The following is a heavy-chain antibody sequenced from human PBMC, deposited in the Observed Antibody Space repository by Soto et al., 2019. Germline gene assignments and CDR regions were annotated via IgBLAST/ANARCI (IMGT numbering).Heavy chain of an antibody. CDR3: AREYARGHYFDY. CDR2: IYYSGST. CDR1: GGSISSGGYY. V-gene: IGHV4-31*02. Sequence: SSETLSLTXTVSGGSISSGGYYWSWIRQHPGKGLEWIGYIYYSGSTYYNPSLKSRVTISVDTSKNQFSLKLSSVTAADTAVYYCAREYARGHYFDYWGQGTLVTVSS. J-gene: IGHJ4*02. D-gene: IGHD2-2*01.